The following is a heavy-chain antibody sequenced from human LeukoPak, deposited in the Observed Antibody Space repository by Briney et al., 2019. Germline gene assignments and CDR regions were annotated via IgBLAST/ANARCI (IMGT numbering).Heavy chain of an antibody. J-gene: IGHJ3*02. D-gene: IGHD3-22*01. CDR3: AREWALNYETDAFDI. Sequence: ASVTVSCTASGYTFTGYYMHWVRQAPEQGLEWMGWINPNSGGTNYAQKFQGRVTMTRDTSISTAYMELSRLRSDDTAVYYCAREWALNYETDAFDIWGQGTMVTVSS. CDR2: INPNSGGT. CDR1: GYTFTGYY. V-gene: IGHV1-2*02.